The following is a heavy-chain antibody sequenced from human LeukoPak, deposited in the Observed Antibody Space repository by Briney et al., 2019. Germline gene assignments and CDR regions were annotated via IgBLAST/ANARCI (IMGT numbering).Heavy chain of an antibody. J-gene: IGHJ5*02. Sequence: GGSLRLSCATSGFTFSGYAMSWVRQAPGKGLEWVSAISYSSISTYYADSVKGRFTISRDNSKNTLYLQMNSLRAEDTAVYYCAKDPHRLSSSWSYNWFDPWGQGTLVTVSS. D-gene: IGHD6-13*01. CDR3: AKDPHRLSSSWSYNWFDP. CDR2: ISYSSIST. V-gene: IGHV3-23*01. CDR1: GFTFSGYA.